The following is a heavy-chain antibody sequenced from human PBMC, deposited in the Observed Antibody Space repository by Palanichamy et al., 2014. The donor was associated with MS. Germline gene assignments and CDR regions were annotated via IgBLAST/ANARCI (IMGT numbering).Heavy chain of an antibody. CDR3: ARDLFEVVAGNDYGDCGLESSAPGFDF. D-gene: IGHD4-17*01. J-gene: IGHJ4*02. Sequence: EVQLVESGGDLAQPGGSLRLSCVASGFAFSNFAFSWVRQVPGKGLEWVSAVSVGGGGPYYADSVKGRFSVSRDNSKNTVHLQMDSLRVEDTGVYYCARDLFEVVAGNDYGDCGLESSAPGFDFWGQGTLVTVSS. CDR2: VSVGGGGP. CDR1: GFAFSNFA. V-gene: IGHV3-23*04.